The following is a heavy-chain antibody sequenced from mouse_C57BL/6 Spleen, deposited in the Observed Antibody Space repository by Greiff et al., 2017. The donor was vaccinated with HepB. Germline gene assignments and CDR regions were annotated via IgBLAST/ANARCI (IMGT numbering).Heavy chain of an antibody. CDR3: ARQGYYYGSSYDAMDY. CDR1: GYTFTSYW. CDR2: INPSNGGT. J-gene: IGHJ4*01. Sequence: QVQLQQPGTELVKPGASVKLSCKASGYTFTSYWMHWVKQRPGQGLEWIGNINPSNGGTNYNEKFKSKATLTVDKSSSTAYMQLSSLTSEDSAVYYCARQGYYYGSSYDAMDYWGQGTSSTVSS. V-gene: IGHV1-53*01. D-gene: IGHD1-1*01.